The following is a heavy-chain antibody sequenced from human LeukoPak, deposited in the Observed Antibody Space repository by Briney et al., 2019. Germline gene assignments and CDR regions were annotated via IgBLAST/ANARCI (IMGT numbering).Heavy chain of an antibody. J-gene: IGHJ6*03. CDR3: ARDAAAAGPYYYYYMDV. D-gene: IGHD6-13*01. Sequence: GASVKVSCKASGYTFTSYGISWVRQAPGQGLEWMGWISAYNGNTNYAQKLQGRVTMTTDTSTSTAYMELSRLRSDDTAVYYCARDAAAAGPYYYYYMDVWGKGTTVTVSS. CDR1: GYTFTSYG. V-gene: IGHV1-18*01. CDR2: ISAYNGNT.